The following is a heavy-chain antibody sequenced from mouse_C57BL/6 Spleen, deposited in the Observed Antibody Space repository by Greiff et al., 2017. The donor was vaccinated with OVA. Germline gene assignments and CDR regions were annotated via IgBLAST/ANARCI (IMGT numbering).Heavy chain of an antibody. CDR2: INPGSGGT. CDR1: GYAFTNYL. D-gene: IGHD1-1*01. J-gene: IGHJ2*01. CDR3: ARSPGSHFDY. V-gene: IGHV1-54*01. Sequence: QVQLQQSGAELVRPGPSVKVSCKASGYAFTNYLIEWVKQRPGQGLEWIGVINPGSGGTNYNEKFKGKATLTADKSSSTAYMQLSSLTSEDSAVYFCARSPGSHFDYWGQGTTLTVSS.